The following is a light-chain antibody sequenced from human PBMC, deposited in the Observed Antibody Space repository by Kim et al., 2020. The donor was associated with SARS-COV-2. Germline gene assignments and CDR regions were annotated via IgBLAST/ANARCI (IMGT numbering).Light chain of an antibody. CDR3: QQRNDWPIT. CDR1: QSVNSY. V-gene: IGKV3-11*01. CDR2: ATS. J-gene: IGKJ5*01. Sequence: LSQGERANLSRRASQSVNSYLAWYQQRPGQAPRLLIYATSNRATGIPARFSGSGSGTDFTLTISSLEPEDFAVYYCQQRNDWPITFGQGTRLEIK.